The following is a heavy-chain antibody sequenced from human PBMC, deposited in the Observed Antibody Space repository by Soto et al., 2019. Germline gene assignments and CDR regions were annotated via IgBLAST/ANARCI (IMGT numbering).Heavy chain of an antibody. V-gene: IGHV3-30*04. CDR2: TTYDEKYK. CDR3: ARDRRGDDGDIDY. CDR1: GFSFSTYT. J-gene: IGHJ4*02. Sequence: GSLRLSCAASGFSFSTYTMHWVRQAPGKGLEWVAVTTYDEKYKYYADSVKGRFTISRDNSKNTLYLQMNSPRIEDTAVYYCARDRRGDDGDIDYWGQGTLVTVSS. D-gene: IGHD3-10*01.